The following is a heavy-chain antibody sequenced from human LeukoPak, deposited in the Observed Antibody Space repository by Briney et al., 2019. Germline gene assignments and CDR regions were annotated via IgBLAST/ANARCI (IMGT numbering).Heavy chain of an antibody. V-gene: IGHV4-39*07. CDR3: ARGATLVRTLEFDY. D-gene: IGHD6-13*01. CDR1: GGSISSSSYY. J-gene: IGHJ4*02. Sequence: SETLSLTCTVSGGSISSSSYYWGWIRQPPGKGLEWIGSIYYSGSTYYNPSLKSRVTISVDTSKNQFSLKLSSVTAADTAVYYCARGATLVRTLEFDYWGQGTLVTVSS. CDR2: IYYSGST.